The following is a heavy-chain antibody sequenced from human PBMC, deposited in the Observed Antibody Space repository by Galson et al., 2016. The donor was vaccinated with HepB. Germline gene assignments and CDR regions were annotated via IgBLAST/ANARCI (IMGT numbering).Heavy chain of an antibody. D-gene: IGHD5-24*01. V-gene: IGHV4-59*11. CDR2: IYSSGAI. CDR3: ARDRHRYGLNYGAFDI. J-gene: IGHJ3*02. CDR1: GGSLTSHY. Sequence: SETLSPTCTVSGGSLTSHYWSWIRPPPGEGLEWIGYIYSSGAINYSPSLKSRVAISVATSKSQFSLKLRSVTAADTAVYYCARDRHRYGLNYGAFDIWGRGTMVTVSS.